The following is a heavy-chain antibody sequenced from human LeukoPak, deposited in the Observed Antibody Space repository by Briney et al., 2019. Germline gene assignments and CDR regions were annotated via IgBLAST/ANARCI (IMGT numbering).Heavy chain of an antibody. D-gene: IGHD2-15*01. Sequence: ASVKVSCKASGGTFSSYTISWVRQAPGQGLEWMGRIIPILGIANHAQKFQGRVTITADKSTSTAYMELSSLRSEDTAVYYCARDLLGYCSGGSCSHEYWGQGTLVTVSS. CDR1: GGTFSSYT. J-gene: IGHJ4*02. CDR3: ARDLLGYCSGGSCSHEY. CDR2: IIPILGIA. V-gene: IGHV1-69*04.